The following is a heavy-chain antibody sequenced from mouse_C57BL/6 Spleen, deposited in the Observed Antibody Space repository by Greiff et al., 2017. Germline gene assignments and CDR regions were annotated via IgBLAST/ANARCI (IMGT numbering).Heavy chain of an antibody. V-gene: IGHV1-64*01. Sequence: QVQLQQPGAELVKPGASVKLSCKASGYTFTSYWMHWVKQRPGQGLEWIGMINPKIGRTNYNEKFKSKATLTVDKSSSTAYMQHSSLTSEDSAVYYCAIRGHYDEFLYVDYWGQGATLTVSS. J-gene: IGHJ2*01. CDR2: INPKIGRT. CDR1: GYTFTSYW. CDR3: AIRGHYDEFLYVDY. D-gene: IGHD2-4*01.